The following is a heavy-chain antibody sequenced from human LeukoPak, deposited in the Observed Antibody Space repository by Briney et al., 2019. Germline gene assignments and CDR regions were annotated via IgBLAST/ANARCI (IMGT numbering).Heavy chain of an antibody. CDR2: INANSGGT. V-gene: IGHV1-2*02. CDR1: GFTFTGYC. CDR3: ARGGGKQQLAFYFDY. D-gene: IGHD6-13*01. J-gene: IGHJ4*02. Sequence: ASVKVSCKASGFTFTGYCIHWVRQAPGQGLEWMGWINANSGGTKYAQKFQGRVTMTRDMSTSTVYMELSSLRSEDTAVYYCARGGGKQQLAFYFDYWGQGTLVTVSS.